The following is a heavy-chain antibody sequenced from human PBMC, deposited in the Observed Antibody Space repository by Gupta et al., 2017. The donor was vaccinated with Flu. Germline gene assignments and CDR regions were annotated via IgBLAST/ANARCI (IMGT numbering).Heavy chain of an antibody. CDR2: IGSGGNT. J-gene: IGHJ1*01. CDR1: GVHVSACH. D-gene: IGHD3-3*02. V-gene: IGHV3-48*02. CDR3: VRDFDGAFQH. Sequence: EVQLVESGGDLVQPGGSLRLPCAVSGVHVSACHMNWVRQVPGRRLEWLSYIGSGGNTDYADSVRGRFTISRDNAKNSLYLQMNNLRDEDTAVYYCVRDFDGAFQHWGQGILVTVSS.